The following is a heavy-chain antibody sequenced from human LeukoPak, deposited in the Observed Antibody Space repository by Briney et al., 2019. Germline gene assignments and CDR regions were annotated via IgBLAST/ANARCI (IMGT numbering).Heavy chain of an antibody. D-gene: IGHD3-9*01. CDR1: GFTFDDYG. V-gene: IGHV3-20*04. J-gene: IGHJ4*02. Sequence: GGSLRLSCAASGFTFDDYGMSWVRQAPGKGLEWVSGINWNGGRFTISRDNAKNSLYLQMNSLRAEDTAVYYCARSGKIYFDWLLDYWGQGTLVTVSS. CDR2: INWNGG. CDR3: ARSGKIYFDWLLDY.